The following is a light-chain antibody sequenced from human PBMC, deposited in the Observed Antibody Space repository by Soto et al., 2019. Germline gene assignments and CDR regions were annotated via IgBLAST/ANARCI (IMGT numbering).Light chain of an antibody. V-gene: IGKV3D-15*01. CDR3: QQYNNWPPT. J-gene: IGKJ1*01. CDR2: GAS. Sequence: EIVMTQSPATLSVSPGERATLSCRASQSVSSNLAWYQQKPGQAPRLLIYGASIGATGIPARFSGSGSGTEFTLTISSLQSEDFAVYYCQQYNNWPPTFGQGTKVEIK. CDR1: QSVSSN.